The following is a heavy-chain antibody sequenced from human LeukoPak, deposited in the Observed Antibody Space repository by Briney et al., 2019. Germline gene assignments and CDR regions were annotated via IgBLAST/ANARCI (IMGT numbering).Heavy chain of an antibody. V-gene: IGHV4-4*07. CDR3: ARQGVEYYYDSSGCDY. CDR2: IYTSGST. D-gene: IGHD3-22*01. CDR1: GGSISSYY. Sequence: PSETLSLTCTVSGGSISSYYWSWIRQPAGKGLEWIGRIYTSGSTNYNPSLKSRVTISVDTSKNQFSLKLSSVTAADTAVYYCARQGVEYYYDSSGCDYWGQGTLVTVSS. J-gene: IGHJ4*02.